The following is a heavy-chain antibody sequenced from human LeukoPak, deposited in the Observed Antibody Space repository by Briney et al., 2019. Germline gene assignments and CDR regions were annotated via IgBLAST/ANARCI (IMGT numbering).Heavy chain of an antibody. J-gene: IGHJ6*03. CDR1: GGSITNSNYY. D-gene: IGHD5-18*01. CDR3: ARHRSGYSYGYYYWCSMDA. V-gene: IGHV4-39*01. CDR2: IYYSGAT. Sequence: SETLPLTCTVSGGSITNSNYYWGWIRQPPGKGLEWIGSIYYSGATYYNPSLKSRVTISVDTSKNQFSLKLSSVTAADTAVYFCARHRSGYSYGYYYWCSMDAWGKGTTVTVSS.